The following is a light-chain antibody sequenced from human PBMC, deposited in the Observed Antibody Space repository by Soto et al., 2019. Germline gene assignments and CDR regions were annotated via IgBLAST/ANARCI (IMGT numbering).Light chain of an antibody. J-gene: IGKJ4*01. Sequence: EIVLTQSPATLALSPGERATLSCRSSQSVSSYLAWYQQKPGQAPRLLIYDASNRATGIPARFSGSGSGTDFTLTIRGLEPEYFAVDYCQQSSNWHLTFGGGTKVEIK. CDR3: QQSSNWHLT. V-gene: IGKV3-11*01. CDR2: DAS. CDR1: QSVSSY.